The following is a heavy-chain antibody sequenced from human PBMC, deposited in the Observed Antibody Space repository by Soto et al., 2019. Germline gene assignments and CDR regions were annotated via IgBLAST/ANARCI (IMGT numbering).Heavy chain of an antibody. D-gene: IGHD2-15*01. J-gene: IGHJ4*02. V-gene: IGHV1-46*01. CDR2: INPTGGSR. CDR3: ARDLAAGDY. Sequence: QVQLVQSXAEVKKPGASVNISCKASGYTFRNXXXXXXRQAPGQGLEWMGIINPTGGSRNYAQRFQGRVTLTMXTSXXXXYMELSSLRFEDTAVYYCARDLAAGDYWGQGTLVTVSS. CDR1: GYTFRNXX.